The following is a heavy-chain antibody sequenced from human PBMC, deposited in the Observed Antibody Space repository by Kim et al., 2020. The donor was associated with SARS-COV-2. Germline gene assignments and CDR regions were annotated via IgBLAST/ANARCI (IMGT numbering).Heavy chain of an antibody. V-gene: IGHV4-34*01. Sequence: SETLSLTCAVYGGSFSGYYWSWIRQPPGKGLEWIGEINHSGSTNYNPSLKSRVTISVDTSKNQFSLKLSSVTAADTAVYYCASMGGGVPVLFDYWGQGTLVTVSS. J-gene: IGHJ4*02. CDR1: GGSFSGYY. CDR3: ASMGGGVPVLFDY. D-gene: IGHD2-15*01. CDR2: INHSGST.